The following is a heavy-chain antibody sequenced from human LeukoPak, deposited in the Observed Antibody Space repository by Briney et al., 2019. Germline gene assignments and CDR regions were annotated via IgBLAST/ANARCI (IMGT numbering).Heavy chain of an antibody. V-gene: IGHV3-48*01. CDR3: ARDRLSLWFGELCS. Sequence: PGGSLRLSCAASGFTFSSCSMNWVRQAPGKGLEWVSYISSSSSTIYYADSVKGRFTISRDNAKNSLYLQMNSLRAEDTAVYYCARDRLSLWFGELCSWGQGTLVTVSS. CDR2: ISSSSSTI. CDR1: GFTFSSCS. J-gene: IGHJ5*02. D-gene: IGHD3-10*01.